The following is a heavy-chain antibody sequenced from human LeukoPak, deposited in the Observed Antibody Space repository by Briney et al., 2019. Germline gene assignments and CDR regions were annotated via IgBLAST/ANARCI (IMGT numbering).Heavy chain of an antibody. V-gene: IGHV3-30-3*01. CDR1: IFTFSSYA. CDR3: ARAVRYYYDTSGYYNNWFDP. J-gene: IGHJ5*02. CDR2: ISFDGRNK. Sequence: GGSLRLSCAASIFTFSSYAMHWVRQAPGKGLEWVAVISFDGRNKYYADSVKGRFIISRDNSKNTLYLQMNSLRAEDTAVYYCARAVRYYYDTSGYYNNWFDPWGQGTLVTVSS. D-gene: IGHD3-22*01.